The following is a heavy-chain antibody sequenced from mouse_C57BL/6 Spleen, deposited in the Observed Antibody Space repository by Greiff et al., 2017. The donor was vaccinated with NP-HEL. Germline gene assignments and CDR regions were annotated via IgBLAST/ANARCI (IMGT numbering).Heavy chain of an antibody. J-gene: IGHJ4*01. V-gene: IGHV1-80*01. CDR2: IYPGDGDT. Sequence: QVQLKQSGAELVKPGASVKISCKASGYAFSSYWMNWVKQRPGKGLEWIGQIYPGDGDTNYNGKFKGKATLTADKSSSTAYMQLSSLTSEDSAVYFCAREGSTGYAMDYWGQGTSVTVSS. CDR3: AREGSTGYAMDY. CDR1: GYAFSSYW.